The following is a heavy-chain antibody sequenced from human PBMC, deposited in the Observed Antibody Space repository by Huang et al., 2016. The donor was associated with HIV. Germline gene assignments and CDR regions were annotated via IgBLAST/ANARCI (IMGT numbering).Heavy chain of an antibody. CDR2: INHAGGT. V-gene: IGHV4-34*02. J-gene: IGHJ5*01. Sequence: QVQLEQWGAGLLKPSETLSLTCAVYGGSFSGYFWNGIRQSPGKGRDWIGQINHAGGTDYNPSLKSRATISVDTSKNQFSLRLTSVTAADTAIYYCAREIMISFGGPFDSWGHGNLVTVSS. CDR1: GGSFSGYF. CDR3: AREIMISFGGPFDS. D-gene: IGHD3-16*01.